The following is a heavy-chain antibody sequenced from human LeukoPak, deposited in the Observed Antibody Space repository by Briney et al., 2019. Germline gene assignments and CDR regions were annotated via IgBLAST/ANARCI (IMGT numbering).Heavy chain of an antibody. D-gene: IGHD3-10*01. CDR3: ARDGDTGYYYGSGSYYIPNNWCDP. Sequence: GGSLRLSCAASGFTFSSYWMSWVRQAPGKGLEWVANIKQDGSEKYYVDSVKGRFTISRDNAKNSLYLQMNSLRAEDTAVYYCARDGDTGYYYGSGSYYIPNNWCDPWGQGTLVTVSS. CDR1: GFTFSSYW. V-gene: IGHV3-7*03. J-gene: IGHJ5*02. CDR2: IKQDGSEK.